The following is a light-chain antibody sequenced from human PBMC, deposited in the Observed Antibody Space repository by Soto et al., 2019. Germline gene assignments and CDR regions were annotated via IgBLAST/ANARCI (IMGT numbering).Light chain of an antibody. Sequence: QSALTQPPSVSGSPGQSITISCTGTSSDVGGYSYVSWYQQHPGKAPKLMIYDVSKRPSGVSNRFSGSKSGNTASLTISGLQAEDEADYYCSSYTSSSTLVFGGGTKLTVL. V-gene: IGLV2-14*01. J-gene: IGLJ2*01. CDR3: SSYTSSSTLV. CDR1: SSDVGGYSY. CDR2: DVS.